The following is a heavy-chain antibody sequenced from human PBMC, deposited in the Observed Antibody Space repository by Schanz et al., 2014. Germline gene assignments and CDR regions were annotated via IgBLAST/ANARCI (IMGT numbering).Heavy chain of an antibody. CDR3: ARGGFFDSTSFDS. CDR2: INPSSGTT. Sequence: QLMQSGGEVKKPGASATVSCKASGYTFNNHGISWVRQAPGQGLEWMGKINPSSGTTRIAQNFQGRLTVTRDTSTSTVNMELSSLRSEDTAVYYCARGGFFDSTSFDSWGQGTLVTVSS. D-gene: IGHD2-2*01. CDR1: GYTFNNHG. V-gene: IGHV1-46*02. J-gene: IGHJ4*02.